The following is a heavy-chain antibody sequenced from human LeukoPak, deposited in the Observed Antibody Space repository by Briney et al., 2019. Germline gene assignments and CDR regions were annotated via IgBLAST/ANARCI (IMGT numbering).Heavy chain of an antibody. D-gene: IGHD3-9*01. CDR3: ARAPLRYFDWLPASLAPIDAFDI. Sequence: SETLSLTCTVSGGSISSYYWSWIRQPPGKGLEWIGYIYYSGSTNYNPSLKSRVTISVDTSKNQFSLKLSSVTAADTAVYYCARAPLRYFDWLPASLAPIDAFDIWGQGTMVTVSS. V-gene: IGHV4-59*01. CDR2: IYYSGST. CDR1: GGSISSYY. J-gene: IGHJ3*02.